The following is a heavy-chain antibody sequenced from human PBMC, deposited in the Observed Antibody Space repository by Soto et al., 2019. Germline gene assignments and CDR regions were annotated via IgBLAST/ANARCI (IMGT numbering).Heavy chain of an antibody. CDR3: ARNHYCSSTSCYRGNWFDP. V-gene: IGHV3-7*01. CDR2: IKQDGSEK. Sequence: GGSLRLSCAASGFTFSSYWMSWVRQAPGKGLEWVANIKQDGSEKYCVDSVKGRFTISRDNAKNSLYLQMNSLRAEDTAVYYCARNHYCSSTSCYRGNWFDPWGQGTLVTVSS. CDR1: GFTFSSYW. J-gene: IGHJ5*02. D-gene: IGHD2-2*01.